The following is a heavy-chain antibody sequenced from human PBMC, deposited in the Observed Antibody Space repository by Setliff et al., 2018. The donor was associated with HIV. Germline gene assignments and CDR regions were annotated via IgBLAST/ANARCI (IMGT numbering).Heavy chain of an antibody. D-gene: IGHD6-19*01. CDR1: GGSFSGYY. CDR2: INHSGST. Sequence: KPSETLSLTCAVYGGSFSGYYWTRIRQPPGKGLEWIGEINHSGSTNYNPSLKSRVTISIDTFKNQFSLNMSSVTAADTAVYYCARGKQWLPHMYWGQGTLVTVSS. V-gene: IGHV4-34*01. J-gene: IGHJ4*02. CDR3: ARGKQWLPHMY.